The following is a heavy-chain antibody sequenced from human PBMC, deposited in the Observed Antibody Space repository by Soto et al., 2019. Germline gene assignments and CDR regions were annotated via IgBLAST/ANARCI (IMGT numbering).Heavy chain of an antibody. CDR3: VRDYQYGFDM. Sequence: EVQLVESGGGFVQPGGSLRLSCAASGFTFNTFPMNWVRLAPGKGLEWLSHISSNCDAMYYADSVKGRFTISRDNARKSLYLQMNSLIVDDTAVYYCVRDYQYGFDMWGQGTMVTVSS. CDR2: ISSNCDAM. D-gene: IGHD3-16*02. J-gene: IGHJ3*02. CDR1: GFTFNTFP. V-gene: IGHV3-48*01.